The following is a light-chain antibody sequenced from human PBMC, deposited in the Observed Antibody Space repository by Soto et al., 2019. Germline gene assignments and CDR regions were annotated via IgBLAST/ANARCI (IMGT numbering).Light chain of an antibody. V-gene: IGLV2-14*01. CDR3: RQPTPGRPPV. CDR2: EVT. J-gene: IGLJ1*01. Sequence: SALTQPASVSGYPGQSIAISCTGTSSDVGGYDYVSWYQQQPDKAPKLMIYEVTKRPSGVSNRFSGSKSGNTASLTISVLHAEYDGDYCCRQPTPGRPPVFGTGT. CDR1: SSDVGGYDY.